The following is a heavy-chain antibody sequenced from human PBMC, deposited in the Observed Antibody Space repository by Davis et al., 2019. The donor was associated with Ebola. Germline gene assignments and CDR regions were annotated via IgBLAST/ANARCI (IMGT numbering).Heavy chain of an antibody. CDR2: INHSGST. V-gene: IGHV4-34*01. J-gene: IGHJ6*02. CDR3: ARAGGSTPYYYGMDV. Sequence: PSETLSLTCAVYGGSFSGYYWSWIRQPPGKGLEWIGEINHSGSTNYNPSLKSRVTMSVDTSKNQFSLKLSSVTAADTAVYYCARAGGSTPYYYGMDVWGQGTTVTVSS. CDR1: GGSFSGYY. D-gene: IGHD2-15*01.